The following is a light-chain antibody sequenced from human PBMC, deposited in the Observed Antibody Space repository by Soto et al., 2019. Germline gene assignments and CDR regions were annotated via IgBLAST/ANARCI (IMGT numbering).Light chain of an antibody. V-gene: IGKV3-15*01. CDR3: QYLGA. CDR2: GAS. J-gene: IGKJ2*01. Sequence: MTQFPATLSVSPGEGATLSCRAAQNIGNSLGWYQQRPGQAPRLLISGASNRATGIPARFRGSGSGSEFTLTISSLQPEDSATYYCQYLGAFGQGTKLEIK. CDR1: QNIGNS.